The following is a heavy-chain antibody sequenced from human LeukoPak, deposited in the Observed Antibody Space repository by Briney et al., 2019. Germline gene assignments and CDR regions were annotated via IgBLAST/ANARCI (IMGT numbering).Heavy chain of an antibody. D-gene: IGHD4-17*01. CDR2: IYYSGST. V-gene: IGHV4-59*01. CDR1: GGSISSYY. CDR3: ARGVDYGDLYFDY. J-gene: IGHJ4*02. Sequence: PSETLSLTCTVSGGSISSYYWSWIRQPPGKGLEWIGYIYYSGSTNYNPSLKSRVTISVDTSKNQFSLKLSSVTAADTAVYYCARGVDYGDLYFDYWGQGTLVTVSS.